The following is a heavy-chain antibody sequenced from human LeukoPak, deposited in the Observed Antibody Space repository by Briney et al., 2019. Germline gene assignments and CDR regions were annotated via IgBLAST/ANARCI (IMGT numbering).Heavy chain of an antibody. V-gene: IGHV3-23*01. CDR1: GFTFSSYA. CDR3: ANHYYDSSGYRPYYFDY. CDR2: ISGSGGNT. D-gene: IGHD3-22*01. J-gene: IGHJ4*02. Sequence: GGSLRLSCAASGFTFSSYAMSWVRQAPGKGLEWVSAISGSGGNTYYADSVKGRFTISRDNSKNTLYLQMNSLRAEDTAVYYCANHYYDSSGYRPYYFDYWGQGTLVTVSS.